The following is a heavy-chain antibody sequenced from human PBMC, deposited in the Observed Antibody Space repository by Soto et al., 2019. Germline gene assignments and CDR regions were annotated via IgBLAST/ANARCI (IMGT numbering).Heavy chain of an antibody. CDR2: ISGSGGST. D-gene: IGHD3-10*01. CDR3: AKSMGYYGSGSYFDY. V-gene: IGHV3-23*01. J-gene: IGHJ4*02. Sequence: EVQLLESGGGLVQPGGSLRLSCAASGFTFSSYAMSWVRQAPGKGLEWVSAISGSGGSTYYADSVKGRFTISRDNYKNTLYLQMNSLRAEDTAVYYCAKSMGYYGSGSYFDYWGQGTLVTGYS. CDR1: GFTFSSYA.